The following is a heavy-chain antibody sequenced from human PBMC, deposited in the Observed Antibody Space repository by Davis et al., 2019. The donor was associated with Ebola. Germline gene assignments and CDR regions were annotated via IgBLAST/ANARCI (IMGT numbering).Heavy chain of an antibody. V-gene: IGHV3-23*01. J-gene: IGHJ5*02. CDR3: AKVHPPTTVTTGWFDP. Sequence: PGGSLRLSCAASGFIFSRYAMSWVRQAPGKGLEWVSSISVRSITYHADSVKGRFTIARDNSKNTLYLQMNRLRAEDTAVYYCAKVHPPTTVTTGWFDPWGQGTLVTVSS. CDR2: ISVRSIT. D-gene: IGHD4-17*01. CDR1: GFIFSRYA.